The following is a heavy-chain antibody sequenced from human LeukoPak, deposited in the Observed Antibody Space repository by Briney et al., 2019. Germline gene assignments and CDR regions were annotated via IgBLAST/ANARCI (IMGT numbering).Heavy chain of an antibody. V-gene: IGHV4-61*02. CDR3: ARGYCSGGSCYSYYYYNYMDV. D-gene: IGHD2-15*01. Sequence: SQTLSLTCTVSGGSISSGTYYWSWIRQPAGKGLEWIGRIYTSGSTNYNPSLKSRITISVDTSKNQFSLKLSSVTAADTAVYYCARGYCSGGSCYSYYYYNYMDVWGKGTTVTVSS. CDR1: GGSISSGTYY. J-gene: IGHJ6*03. CDR2: IYTSGST.